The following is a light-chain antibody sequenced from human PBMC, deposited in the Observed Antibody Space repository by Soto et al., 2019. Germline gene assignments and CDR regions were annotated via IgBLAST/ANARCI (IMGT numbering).Light chain of an antibody. J-gene: IGKJ5*01. V-gene: IGKV1-33*01. CDR3: QQYDNLTT. Sequence: DIQMTQSPSSLSASVGDRVTITCQASQDISNYLNWYQQKPGKAPKLLIYDASNLETGVPSRFSGSGSGTDFTFTISSLQPEDIATYYCQQYDNLTTFGQGKRLEIK. CDR2: DAS. CDR1: QDISNY.